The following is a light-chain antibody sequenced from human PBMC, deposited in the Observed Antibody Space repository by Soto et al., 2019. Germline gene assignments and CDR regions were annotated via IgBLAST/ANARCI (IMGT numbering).Light chain of an antibody. V-gene: IGLV1-40*01. CDR1: SSNLGAPYD. CDR2: GNN. CDR3: QSYDSSLSGYV. Sequence: QSVLTQPPSVSGAQGRTVIISCSGSSSNLGAPYDVNWFRQLPGTVPRLLIYGNNNRPSGVPDRFSGSKSGTSASLAITGLQAEDEADYYCQSYDSSLSGYVFGTGTNLTVL. J-gene: IGLJ1*01.